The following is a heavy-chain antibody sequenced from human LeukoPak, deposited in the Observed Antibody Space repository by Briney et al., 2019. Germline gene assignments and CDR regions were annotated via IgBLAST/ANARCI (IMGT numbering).Heavy chain of an antibody. CDR3: ARDATVSYYYYYMDL. CDR1: GGSISSYY. J-gene: IGHJ6*03. CDR2: IYTSGST. D-gene: IGHD4-17*01. Sequence: SETLSLTCTVSGGSISSYYCSWIRQPDGPGLEWIGRIYTSGSTNYNPSLKSRVTMSVDTSKNQFSLKLSSVTAADTAVYYCARDATVSYYYYYMDLWAKGTTVSVSS. V-gene: IGHV4-4*07.